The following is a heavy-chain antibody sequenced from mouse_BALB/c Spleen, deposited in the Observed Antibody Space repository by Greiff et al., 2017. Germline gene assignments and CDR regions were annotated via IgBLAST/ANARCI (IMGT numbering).Heavy chain of an antibody. Sequence: EVKLMESGGGLVQPGGSLKLSCAASGFDFSRYWMSWVRQAPGKGLEWIGEINPDSSTINYTPSLKDKFIISRDNAKNTLYLQMSKVRSEDTALYYCARVGYYGYDYYAMDYWGQGTSVTVSS. CDR3: ARVGYYGYDYYAMDY. CDR2: INPDSSTI. D-gene: IGHD1-2*01. CDR1: GFDFSRYW. V-gene: IGHV4-1*02. J-gene: IGHJ4*01.